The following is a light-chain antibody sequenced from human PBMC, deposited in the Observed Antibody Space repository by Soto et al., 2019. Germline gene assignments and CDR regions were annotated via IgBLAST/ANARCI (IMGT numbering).Light chain of an antibody. J-gene: IGKJ1*01. CDR3: QQYDTFPRT. CDR2: ATN. CDR1: QGVNKY. V-gene: IGKV1-16*02. Sequence: DIQMTQSPSSLSASVGDRVTITCRASQGVNKYVAWIQQKPGRAPKSLIYATNRLQSGVPSHFGASGSGTEFIFTISSLQPEDFATYYCQQYDTFPRTFGQGTKVEIK.